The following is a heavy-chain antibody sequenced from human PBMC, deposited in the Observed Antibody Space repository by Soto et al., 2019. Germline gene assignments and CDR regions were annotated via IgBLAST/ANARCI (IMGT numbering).Heavy chain of an antibody. CDR1: GGSISSGGYY. Sequence: SETLSLTCTVSGGSISSGGYYWSWIRQHPGKGLEWIGYIYYSGSTYYNPSLKSRVTISVDTPKNQFSLKLSSVTAADTAVYYCARAGYYYDSSGWWFDPWGQGTRVTVSS. CDR3: ARAGYYYDSSGWWFDP. CDR2: IYYSGST. D-gene: IGHD3-22*01. V-gene: IGHV4-31*03. J-gene: IGHJ5*02.